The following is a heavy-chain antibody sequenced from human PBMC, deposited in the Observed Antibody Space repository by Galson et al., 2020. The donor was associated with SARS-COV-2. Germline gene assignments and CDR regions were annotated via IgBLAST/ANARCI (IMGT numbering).Heavy chain of an antibody. V-gene: IGHV3-23*01. J-gene: IGHJ4*02. CDR2: ISGNSRDR. D-gene: IGHD3-22*01. CDR1: GFTFTTYA. Sequence: GESLKISCAASGFTFTTYAMSWVRQAPGKGLDWVSSISGNSRDRYYADSVKGRFTISRDNSKNTLYLLMNSLRAEDTAVYYCAKSYDSSGYRFERGADYWGQGTLVTVSS. CDR3: AKSYDSSGYRFERGADY.